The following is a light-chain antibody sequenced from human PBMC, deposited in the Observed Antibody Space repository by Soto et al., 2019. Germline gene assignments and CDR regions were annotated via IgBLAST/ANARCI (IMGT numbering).Light chain of an antibody. Sequence: DIQMTQSPSTLSASVGDRVTITCRASQSISSLLAWYQQKPGRAPTLLIYKASTLEIGVPSRFSGSGSGTEFTLTISSLQPDDFATYYCQQYNYYPLTFGQGTRLEIK. J-gene: IGKJ5*01. CDR3: QQYNYYPLT. CDR1: QSISSL. V-gene: IGKV1-5*03. CDR2: KAS.